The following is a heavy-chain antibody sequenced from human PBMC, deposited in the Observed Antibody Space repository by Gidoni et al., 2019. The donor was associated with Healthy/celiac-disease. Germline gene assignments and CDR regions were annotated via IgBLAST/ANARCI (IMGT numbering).Heavy chain of an antibody. CDR3: ARCRYSYGPHFNCFDP. Sequence: VQLQQCGAGRLKPSETLSLTCALYGGSFSGYYWSWVRQPPGKGLEWIGEINHSGSTNSNPYLKIRVTISVDTSKNSFSLKLSSVTAAATAVYYCARCRYSYGPHFNCFDPWGQGTLVTVSS. V-gene: IGHV4-34*01. CDR2: INHSGST. J-gene: IGHJ5*02. CDR1: GGSFSGYY. D-gene: IGHD5-18*01.